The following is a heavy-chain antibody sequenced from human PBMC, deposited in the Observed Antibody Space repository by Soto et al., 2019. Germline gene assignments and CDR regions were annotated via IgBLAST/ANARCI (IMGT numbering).Heavy chain of an antibody. D-gene: IGHD4-4*01. J-gene: IGHJ5*02. CDR1: GFTFSSYA. Sequence: GGSLRLSCAASGFTFSSYAMSWVRQAPGKGLEWVSAISGSGGSTYYADSVKGRFTISRDNSKNTLYLQMNSLRAEDTAVYYCARVDYSNYVPWFDPWGQGTLVTVSS. CDR3: ARVDYSNYVPWFDP. CDR2: ISGSGGST. V-gene: IGHV3-23*01.